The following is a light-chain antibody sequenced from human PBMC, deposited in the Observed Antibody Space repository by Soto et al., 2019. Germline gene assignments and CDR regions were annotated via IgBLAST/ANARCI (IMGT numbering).Light chain of an antibody. CDR1: SSDVGGYNY. J-gene: IGLJ2*01. V-gene: IGLV2-8*01. CDR2: EVS. Sequence: QSALTQPPSASGSPGQSVTISCTGTSSDVGGYNYVSWYQQHPGKAPKLMIYEVSKRPSGVPDRVSGSKSGTTASLTVSGLQAEDEADYYCSSYAGSNILVVFGGGTKLTVL. CDR3: SSYAGSNILVV.